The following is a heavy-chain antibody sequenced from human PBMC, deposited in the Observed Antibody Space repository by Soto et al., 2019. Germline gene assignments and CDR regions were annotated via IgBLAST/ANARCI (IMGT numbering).Heavy chain of an antibody. CDR2: IYYSGTT. CDR3: ARLTGGTYLSFYYYIGV. V-gene: IGHV4-59*01. CDR1: GGSISGYY. D-gene: IGHD2-8*02. J-gene: IGHJ6*03. Sequence: SETLSLTCTVSGGSISGYYWSWIRQPPGKGLEWIGYIYYSGTTNYDPSLKSRVTMSVDTSKNQFSLKLSSVTAADTAVYYCARLTGGTYLSFYYYIGVWGKGTTVTVSS.